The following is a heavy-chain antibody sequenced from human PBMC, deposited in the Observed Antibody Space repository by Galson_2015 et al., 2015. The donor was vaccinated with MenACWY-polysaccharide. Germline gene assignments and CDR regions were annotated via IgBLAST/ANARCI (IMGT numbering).Heavy chain of an antibody. V-gene: IGHV3-7*03. CDR1: GFSFGTSW. CDR3: AKAFPVQKATVLSDY. J-gene: IGHJ4*02. CDR2: IAPDGSEM. D-gene: IGHD5-24*01. Sequence: SLRLSCAASGFSFGTSWMTWFRRAPGKGLEWVANIAPDGSEMFYVHSVKSRFTISRDSAKNTLYLQMNSLRAEDTAVYYCAKAFPVQKATVLSDYWGQGTLVTVSP.